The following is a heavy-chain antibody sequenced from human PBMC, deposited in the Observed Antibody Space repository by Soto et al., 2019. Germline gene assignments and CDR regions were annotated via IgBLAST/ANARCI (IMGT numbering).Heavy chain of an antibody. CDR3: AKAAMITFGGVNARFDY. CDR2: ISGSGGST. J-gene: IGHJ4*02. D-gene: IGHD3-16*01. CDR1: GFTFSSYA. V-gene: IGHV3-23*01. Sequence: EVQLLESGGGLVQPGGSLRLSCAASGFTFSSYAMSWVRQAPGKGLEWVSAISGSGGSTYYADSVKGRFTISRDNSKNTLYLQMNSLRAEDTAVYYCAKAAMITFGGVNARFDYWGQGTLVTVSS.